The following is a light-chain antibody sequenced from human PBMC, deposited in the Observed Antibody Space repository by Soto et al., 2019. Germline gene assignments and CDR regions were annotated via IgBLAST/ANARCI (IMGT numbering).Light chain of an antibody. CDR3: ETWDSNIHWV. V-gene: IGLV4-60*02. CDR2: LEGSGSY. Sequence: QSVLTQSSSASASLGSSVKLTCTLSSGHSSYIIARHQQQPGKAPRYLMKLEGSGSYNKGSGVPDRFSGSSSGADRYLTISNLQFEDEADYYCETWDSNIHWVFGGGTKVTVL. J-gene: IGLJ3*02. CDR1: SGHSSYI.